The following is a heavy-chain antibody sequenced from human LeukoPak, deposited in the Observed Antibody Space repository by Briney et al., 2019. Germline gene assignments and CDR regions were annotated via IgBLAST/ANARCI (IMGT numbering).Heavy chain of an antibody. CDR3: AKEENRADSGYYFDY. J-gene: IGHJ4*02. CDR2: ISWNSGDI. V-gene: IGHV3-23*01. D-gene: IGHD3-22*01. CDR1: GLTFSSSW. Sequence: GGSLRLSCAVSGLTFSSSWMDWVRQAPGKGLEWVSGISWNSGDIGYADSVKGRFTISRDNSKNTLYLQMNSLRAEDTAVYYCAKEENRADSGYYFDYWGQGTLVTVSS.